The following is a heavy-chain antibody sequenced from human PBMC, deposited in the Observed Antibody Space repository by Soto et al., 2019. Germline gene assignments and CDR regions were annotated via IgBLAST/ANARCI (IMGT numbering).Heavy chain of an antibody. D-gene: IGHD6-19*01. CDR2: ISASGEYS. CDR3: AKDAPRSDGWYYFDH. Sequence: GGSLRLSCVASGFSFKNQDMCWVRQAPGKGLEWVSGISASGEYSYHADSVKGRFTISRDNSKNTLYMQMNSLRAEDTAVYYCAKDAPRSDGWYYFDHWGQGALVTVSS. CDR1: GFSFKNQD. V-gene: IGHV3-23*01. J-gene: IGHJ4*02.